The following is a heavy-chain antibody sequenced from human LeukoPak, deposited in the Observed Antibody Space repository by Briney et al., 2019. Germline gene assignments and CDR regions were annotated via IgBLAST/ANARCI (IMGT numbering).Heavy chain of an antibody. CDR3: AREAAWDYYDSSGYYKRGAFDI. J-gene: IGHJ3*02. CDR2: ISSSSSTI. Sequence: GGSLRLSCAAPGFTFSSYSMNWVRQAPGKGLEWVSYISSSSSTIYYADSVKGRFTISRDNAKNSLYLQMNSLRAEDTAVYYCAREAAWDYYDSSGYYKRGAFDIWGQGTMVTVSS. CDR1: GFTFSSYS. V-gene: IGHV3-48*01. D-gene: IGHD3-22*01.